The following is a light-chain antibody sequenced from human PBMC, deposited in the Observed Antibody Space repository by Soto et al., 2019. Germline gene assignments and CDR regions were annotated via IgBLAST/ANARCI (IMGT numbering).Light chain of an antibody. Sequence: VLTQPASVSGSPGQSITISCTGTSSDVGGYNYVSWYQQHPGKAPKLMIYDVSNRPSGVSNRFSGSKSGNTASLTISGLQAEDEADYYCSSYTSSSLDFYVFGTGTKVTVL. J-gene: IGLJ1*01. V-gene: IGLV2-14*01. CDR1: SSDVGGYNY. CDR3: SSYTSSSLDFYV. CDR2: DVS.